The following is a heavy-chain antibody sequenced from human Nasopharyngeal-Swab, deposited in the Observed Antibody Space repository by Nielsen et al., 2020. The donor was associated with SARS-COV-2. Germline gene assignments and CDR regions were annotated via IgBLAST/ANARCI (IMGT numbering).Heavy chain of an antibody. Sequence: GESLKISCKGSGYSFTSYWIGWVRQMPGKGLEWMGIIYPGDSDTRYSPSFQGQVTISADKSISTAYLQWSSLKASDTAMYYCASPAIAVAGTGDYGMDVWCQGTTVTVSS. CDR1: GYSFTSYW. J-gene: IGHJ6*02. V-gene: IGHV5-51*01. CDR3: ASPAIAVAGTGDYGMDV. CDR2: IYPGDSDT. D-gene: IGHD6-19*01.